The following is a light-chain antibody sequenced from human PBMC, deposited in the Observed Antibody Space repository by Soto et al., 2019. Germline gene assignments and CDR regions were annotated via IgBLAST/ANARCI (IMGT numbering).Light chain of an antibody. J-gene: IGKJ2*01. CDR2: LGS. Sequence: DIVMTQSPLSLPVTPGEPASISCRSSQSLLYSNGYNYLDWYLQKPGQSPQLLIYLGSNRASGVPDRCSGSGSGTDFTLKISRVEAEDVGIYYCMQALQTPYTVGQGTKLEIK. V-gene: IGKV2-28*01. CDR1: QSLLYSNGYNY. CDR3: MQALQTPYT.